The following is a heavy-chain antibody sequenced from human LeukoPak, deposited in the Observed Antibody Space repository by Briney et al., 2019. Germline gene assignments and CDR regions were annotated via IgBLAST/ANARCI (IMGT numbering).Heavy chain of an antibody. V-gene: IGHV3-48*04. CDR2: ISSSSSTI. CDR3: AREKGSYDSSGYNYYYYMDV. Sequence: PGGSLRLSCAASGFTFSSYSMNWVRQAPGKGLEWGSYISSSSSTIYYADSVKGRFTISRDNAKNSLYLQMNSLRAEDTAVYYCAREKGSYDSSGYNYYYYMDVWGKGTTVTVSS. J-gene: IGHJ6*03. CDR1: GFTFSSYS. D-gene: IGHD3-22*01.